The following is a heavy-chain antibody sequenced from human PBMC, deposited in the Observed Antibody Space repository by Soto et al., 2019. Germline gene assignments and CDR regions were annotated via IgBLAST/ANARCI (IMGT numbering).Heavy chain of an antibody. CDR2: IYSGGST. CDR1: GFTVSSNY. V-gene: IGHV3-53*04. Sequence: EVQLVESGGGLVQPGGSLRLSCAASGFTVSSNYMSWVRQAPGKGLEWVSVIYSGGSTYYADSVKGRFTISRHNSKNTLYLQMNSLRTQDTAVYYCARGRDCGGDCPTWFDPWGQGTLVTVSS. J-gene: IGHJ5*02. D-gene: IGHD2-21*02. CDR3: ARGRDCGGDCPTWFDP.